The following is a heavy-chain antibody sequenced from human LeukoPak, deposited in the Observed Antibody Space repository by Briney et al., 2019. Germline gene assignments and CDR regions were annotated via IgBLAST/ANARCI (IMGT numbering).Heavy chain of an antibody. J-gene: IGHJ4*02. CDR3: ARGAPPQN. CDR1: GGSISSSSYY. V-gene: IGHV4-39*07. CDR2: IYYSGST. Sequence: PSETLSLTCTVSGGSISSSSYYWGWIRQPPGMGLEWIGTIYYSGSTYYNPSLKSRVTISIDTSKNHFSLNLTSVTAADTAVYYCARGAPPQNWGQGALVTVSS.